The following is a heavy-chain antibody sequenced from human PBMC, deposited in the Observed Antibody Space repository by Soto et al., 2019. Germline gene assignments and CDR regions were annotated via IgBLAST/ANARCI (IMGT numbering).Heavy chain of an antibody. CDR2: ISSSSSTI. J-gene: IGHJ4*02. V-gene: IGHV3-48*02. Sequence: GGSLRLSCAASGFTFSSYSMNWVRQAPGKGLEWVSYISSSSSTIYYADSVKGRFTISRDNAKNSLYLQMNSLRDEDTAVYYCARDNTMVRGVKRYYFEYWGQGTLVTV. D-gene: IGHD3-10*01. CDR3: ARDNTMVRGVKRYYFEY. CDR1: GFTFSSYS.